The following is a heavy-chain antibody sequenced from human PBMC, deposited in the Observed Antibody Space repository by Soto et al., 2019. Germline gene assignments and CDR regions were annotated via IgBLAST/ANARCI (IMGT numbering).Heavy chain of an antibody. CDR2: ISWNSGSI. CDR3: AKVKTGSSWYESGMDV. D-gene: IGHD6-13*01. CDR1: GFTFDDYA. J-gene: IGHJ6*02. Sequence: LRLSCAASGFTFDDYAMHWVRQAPGKGLEWVSGISWNSGSIGYADSVKGRFTISRDNAKNSLYLQMNSLRAEDTALYYCAKVKTGSSWYESGMDVWGQGTTVTVSS. V-gene: IGHV3-9*01.